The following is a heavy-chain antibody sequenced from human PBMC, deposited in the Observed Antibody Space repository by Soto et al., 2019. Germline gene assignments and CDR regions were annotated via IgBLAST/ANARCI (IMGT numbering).Heavy chain of an antibody. D-gene: IGHD4-17*01. CDR1: GFTFSSYG. CDR2: IWYDGSNK. V-gene: IGHV3-33*01. CDR3: ARVCDPYQGWVTTQPLYY. J-gene: IGHJ4*02. Sequence: QVQLVESGGGVVQPGRSLRLSCAASGFTFSSYGMHWVRQAPGKGLEWVAVIWYDGSNKYYADSVKGRFTISRDTSKNTLYLQMNSLRAEDTAVYYCARVCDPYQGWVTTQPLYYWGQGTLVTVSS.